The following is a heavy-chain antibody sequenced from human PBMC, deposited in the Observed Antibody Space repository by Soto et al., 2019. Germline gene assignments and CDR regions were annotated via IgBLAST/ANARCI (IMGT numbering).Heavy chain of an antibody. Sequence: SSVKVSCKASGGTFSSYAISWVRQAPGQGLEWMGGIIPIFGTANYAQKFQGRVTITADESTSKAYMELRSLTSQETAVCYCARVESGNSAFEIWGQGTMVTVSS. CDR3: ARVESGNSAFEI. D-gene: IGHD2-15*01. CDR1: GGTFSSYA. V-gene: IGHV1-69*13. CDR2: IIPIFGTA. J-gene: IGHJ3*02.